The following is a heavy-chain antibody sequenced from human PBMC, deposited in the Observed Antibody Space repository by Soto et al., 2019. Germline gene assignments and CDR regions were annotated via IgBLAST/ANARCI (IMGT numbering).Heavy chain of an antibody. Sequence: SETLSLTCTVSGDSLRSSYHYWGWIRQLPGKGLEWIGSIYYTGNTYYNPSRKSRVTMSLDTSNNQFSLRLTSVTAADTAVYYCARGQRFSDWFDPWGQGTLVTVSS. CDR3: ARGQRFSDWFDP. CDR1: GDSLRSSYHY. V-gene: IGHV4-39*07. J-gene: IGHJ5*02. D-gene: IGHD3-3*01. CDR2: IYYTGNT.